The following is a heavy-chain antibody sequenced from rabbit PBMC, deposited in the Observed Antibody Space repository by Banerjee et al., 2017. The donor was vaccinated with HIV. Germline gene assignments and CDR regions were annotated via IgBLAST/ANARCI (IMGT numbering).Heavy chain of an antibody. J-gene: IGHJ4*01. D-gene: IGHD4-1*01. CDR2: VYAVDGST. CDR3: ARDLAGVVGWNFGL. Sequence: VRQAPGKGLEWIGCVYAVDGSTDYATWVNGRFTISKASSTTVTLQLNSLTAADTATYFCARDLAGVVGWNFGLWGPGTLVTVS. V-gene: IGHV1S40*01.